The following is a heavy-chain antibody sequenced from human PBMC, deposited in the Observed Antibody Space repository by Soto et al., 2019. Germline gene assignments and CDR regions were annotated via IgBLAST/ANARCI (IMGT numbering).Heavy chain of an antibody. CDR1: GFTFSSYG. Sequence: PGGSLRLSCAASGFTFSSYGMHWVRQAPGKGLEWVAVISYDGSNKYYADSVKGRFTISRDNSKNTLYLQMNSLRAEDTAVYYCAKGVGYDFWSGYYTVDTAMVGWGQGTLVTVSS. V-gene: IGHV3-30*18. J-gene: IGHJ4*02. CDR3: AKGVGYDFWSGYYTVDTAMVG. D-gene: IGHD3-3*01. CDR2: ISYDGSNK.